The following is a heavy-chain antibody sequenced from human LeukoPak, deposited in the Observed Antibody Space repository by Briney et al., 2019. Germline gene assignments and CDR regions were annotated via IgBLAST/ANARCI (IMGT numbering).Heavy chain of an antibody. CDR3: AKYSSSWYYSDH. CDR2: ISGSGGST. J-gene: IGHJ4*02. D-gene: IGHD6-13*01. Sequence: PGGSLRLSCAASGFTFSSYAMSWVRQAPGKGLEWVSVISGSGGSTYYADSVKGRFTISRDNSKSTLYLQMNSLRAEDTAVYYCAKYSSSWYYSDHWGQGTLVTVSS. V-gene: IGHV3-23*01. CDR1: GFTFSSYA.